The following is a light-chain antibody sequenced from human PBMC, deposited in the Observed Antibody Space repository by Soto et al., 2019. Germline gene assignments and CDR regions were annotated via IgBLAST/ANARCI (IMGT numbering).Light chain of an antibody. Sequence: QSVLTQPGSVSGSPGQSITISCTGTSSDVGGYNYVSWYQQHPGKAPKLIIYEVSNRPSGVSNRCSGSKSGNTASLTISGLQADDEAEYFCSSHTDTSTYVFGTATKLTVL. CDR3: SSHTDTSTYV. CDR1: SSDVGGYNY. V-gene: IGLV2-14*01. J-gene: IGLJ1*01. CDR2: EVS.